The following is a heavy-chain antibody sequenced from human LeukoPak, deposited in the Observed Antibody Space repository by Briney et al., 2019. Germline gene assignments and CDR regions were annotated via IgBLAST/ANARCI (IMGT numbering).Heavy chain of an antibody. CDR3: ASSYEADFDY. D-gene: IGHD5-12*01. J-gene: IGHJ4*02. CDR1: DGSIYTYY. Sequence: SETLSLTCTVSDGSIYTYYWSWIRQPPGKGLEWIGYVFYSGSTNYNPSLKSRVTISLDTSKNQFSLKLTSVTAADTAVYYCASSYEADFDYWGQGTLVTVSS. CDR2: VFYSGST. V-gene: IGHV4-59*08.